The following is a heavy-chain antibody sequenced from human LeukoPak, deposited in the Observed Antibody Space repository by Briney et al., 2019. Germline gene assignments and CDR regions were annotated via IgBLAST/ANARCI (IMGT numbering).Heavy chain of an antibody. V-gene: IGHV1-2*02. CDR3: ARVDGSGSWMNWFDL. J-gene: IGHJ5*02. CDR1: GYTFTSYD. CDR2: INPNSGGT. Sequence: ASMKVSCKTSGYTFTSYDINWVRQATGQGLEWMGWINPNSGGTSYAQNFQGRVTVTCHTSISTAYMELSSLRSDDTAVYYCARVDGSGSWMNWFDLWGQGTLVTVSS. D-gene: IGHD3-10*01.